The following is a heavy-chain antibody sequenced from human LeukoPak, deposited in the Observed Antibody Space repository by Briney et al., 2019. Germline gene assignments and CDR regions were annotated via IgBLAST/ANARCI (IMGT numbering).Heavy chain of an antibody. D-gene: IGHD1-26*01. CDR2: ISYDGSNK. V-gene: IGHV3-30*18. CDR1: GFTFSSYG. Sequence: GGSLRLSCAASGFTFSSYGMHWVRQAPGKGLEWVAVISYDGSNKYYADSVKGRFTISRDNSKNTLYLQMNSLRAEDTAVYYCGKNRYSGSLSPFDIWGQGTMVTVSS. J-gene: IGHJ3*02. CDR3: GKNRYSGSLSPFDI.